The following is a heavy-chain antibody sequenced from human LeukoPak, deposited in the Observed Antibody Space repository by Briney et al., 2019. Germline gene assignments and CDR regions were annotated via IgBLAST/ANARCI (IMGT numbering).Heavy chain of an antibody. CDR1: GDSFSSYY. Sequence: SETLSLTCTVSGDSFSSYYWSWIRQPPGKGLEWLGYVYYSGSTNYSPSLKSRVTISLDTSKNQFSLKLSSVTAADTAVYYCARVETAIGSLSWYFDLWGRGTLVTVSS. V-gene: IGHV4-59*08. CDR3: ARVETAIGSLSWYFDL. CDR2: VYYSGST. J-gene: IGHJ2*01. D-gene: IGHD2-21*02.